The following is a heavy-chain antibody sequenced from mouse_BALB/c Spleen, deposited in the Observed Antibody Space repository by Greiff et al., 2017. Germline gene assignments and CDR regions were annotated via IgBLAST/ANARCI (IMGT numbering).Heavy chain of an antibody. J-gene: IGHJ2*01. CDR1: GFTFSSFG. CDR2: ISSGSSTI. CDR3: AREEGYDYFDY. Sequence: EVNVVESGGGLVQPGGSRKLSCAASGFTFSSFGMHWVRQAPEKGLEWVAYISSGSSTIYYADTVKGRFTISRDNPKNTLFLQMTSLRSEDTAMYYCAREEGYDYFDYWGQGTTLTVSS. D-gene: IGHD2-2*01. V-gene: IGHV5-17*02.